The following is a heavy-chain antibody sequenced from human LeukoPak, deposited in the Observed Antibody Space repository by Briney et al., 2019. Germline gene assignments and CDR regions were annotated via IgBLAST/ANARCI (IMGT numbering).Heavy chain of an antibody. CDR2: ISWNSGSI. V-gene: IGHV3-9*01. Sequence: GGSLRLSCAASGFTFDDYAMHWVRQAPGKGLEWVSGISWNSGSIGYADSVKGRFTISRDNAKNSLYLQMNSLRAEDTALYYCAEDIRRYRRSWWEFSYWDRGTRITVSS. D-gene: IGHD6-13*01. CDR1: GFTFDDYA. CDR3: AEDIRRYRRSWWEFSY. J-gene: IGHJ4*02.